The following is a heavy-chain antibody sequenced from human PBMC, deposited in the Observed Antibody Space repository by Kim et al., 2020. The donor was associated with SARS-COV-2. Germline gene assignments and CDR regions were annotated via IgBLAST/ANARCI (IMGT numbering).Heavy chain of an antibody. V-gene: IGHV3-23*01. CDR2: T. D-gene: IGHD2-2*01. CDR3: ARESSRRADY. Sequence: TFSADSVKGRFTISRDNSKNTLFLQLNSRRAEDTALYYCARESSRRADYWGQGTLVTVSS. J-gene: IGHJ4*02.